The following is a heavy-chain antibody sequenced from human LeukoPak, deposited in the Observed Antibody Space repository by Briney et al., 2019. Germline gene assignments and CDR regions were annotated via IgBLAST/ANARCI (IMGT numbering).Heavy chain of an antibody. CDR3: AHARGTYYYGSGSYPFGN. Sequence: KESAPTLVKPTQTLTLTCTFSGFSLSTRGVGVGWIRQPPGKALEWLALIYWDGDKRYSPSLKSRLPITKDTSKNQVVLTMTNMDPVDTATYYCAHARGTYYYGSGSYPFGNWGQGALVTVSS. CDR2: IYWDGDK. J-gene: IGHJ4*02. D-gene: IGHD3-10*01. CDR1: GFSLSTRGVG. V-gene: IGHV2-5*02.